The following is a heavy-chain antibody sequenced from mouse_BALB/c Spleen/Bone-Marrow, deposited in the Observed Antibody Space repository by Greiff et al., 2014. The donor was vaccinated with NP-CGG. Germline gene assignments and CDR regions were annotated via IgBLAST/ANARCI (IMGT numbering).Heavy chain of an antibody. CDR1: GFTFSDYY. J-gene: IGHJ4*01. Sequence: EVKLMGSGGGLVKPGGSLKLSCAASGFTFSDYYMYWVRQTPEKRLEWVATISDGGGYTYYRDSVRGRFTISRDNAKNNLYLQMGSLKSEDAAMYYCARSGERYGAMDYWGQGTSVTVFS. D-gene: IGHD2-10*02. CDR3: ARSGERYGAMDY. CDR2: ISDGGGYT. V-gene: IGHV5-4*02.